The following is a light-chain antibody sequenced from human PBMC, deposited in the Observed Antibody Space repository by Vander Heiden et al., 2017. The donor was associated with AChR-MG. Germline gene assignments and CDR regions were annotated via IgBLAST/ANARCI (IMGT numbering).Light chain of an antibody. CDR2: AAS. J-gene: IGKJ1*01. V-gene: IGKV1-8*01. CDR1: QGISSY. CDR3: QQYDSYPQT. Sequence: AIRMTQSPSSFSASTGDRVTITCRASQGISSYLAWYQQKPGKAPKLLIYAASTLQSGVPSRFSGSGSGTDFTLTISCLQSEDFATYYCQQYDSYPQTFGQRSKVEIK.